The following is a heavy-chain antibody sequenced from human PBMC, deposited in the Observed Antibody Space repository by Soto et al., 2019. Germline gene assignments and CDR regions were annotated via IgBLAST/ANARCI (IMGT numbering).Heavy chain of an antibody. CDR1: GFTFSSYA. Sequence: GSLRLSCAASGFTFSSYAMHWVRQAPGKGLEWVAVISYDGSNKYYADSVKGRFTISRDNSKNTLYLQMNSLRAEDTAVYYCAKDDDAIDYWGQGTLVTVSS. J-gene: IGHJ4*02. CDR3: AKDDDAIDY. V-gene: IGHV3-30*04. CDR2: ISYDGSNK. D-gene: IGHD2-8*01.